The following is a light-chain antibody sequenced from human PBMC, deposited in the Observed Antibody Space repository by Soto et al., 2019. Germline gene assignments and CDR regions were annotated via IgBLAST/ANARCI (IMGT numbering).Light chain of an antibody. CDR1: SSNIGAGYD. V-gene: IGLV1-40*01. CDR2: GNS. J-gene: IGLJ2*01. CDR3: QSYDSSLSGHVV. Sequence: QLVLTQPPSVSGAPGQRGTISCTGSSSNIGAGYDVHWYQQLPGTAPKLLIYGNSNRPSGVPDRFSSSKSGTSASLAITGLQAEDEADYYCQSYDSSLSGHVVFGGGTKLTVL.